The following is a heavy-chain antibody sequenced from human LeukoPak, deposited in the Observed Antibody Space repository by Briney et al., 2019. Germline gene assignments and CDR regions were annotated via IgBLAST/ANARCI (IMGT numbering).Heavy chain of an antibody. V-gene: IGHV3-21*01. CDR3: ARDGGWLQYIDY. J-gene: IGHJ4*02. Sequence: PGGSLRLSCAASGFSFTTYSMNWVRQAPGKGLEWVSSISSSNSFIYYADSVKGRFTISRDNAKNSLYLQMNSLGAEDTAVYYCARDGGWLQYIDYWGQGTLVTVSS. CDR2: ISSSNSFI. D-gene: IGHD5-24*01. CDR1: GFSFTTYS.